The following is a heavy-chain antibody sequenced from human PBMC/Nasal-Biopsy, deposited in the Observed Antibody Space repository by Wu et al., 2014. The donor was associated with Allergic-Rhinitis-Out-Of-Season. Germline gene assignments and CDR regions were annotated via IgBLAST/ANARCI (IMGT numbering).Heavy chain of an antibody. D-gene: IGHD3-10*01. CDR2: ISYDGSNK. V-gene: IGHV3-30*18. CDR3: AKDYYGSGSFDY. J-gene: IGHJ4*02. CDR1: GFTFSSYG. Sequence: LRLSCAASGFTFSSYGMHWVRQAPGKGLEWVAVISYDGSNKYYADSVKGRFTISRDNSKNTLYLQMNSLRAEDTAVYYCAKDYYGSGSFDYWGQGTLVTVSS.